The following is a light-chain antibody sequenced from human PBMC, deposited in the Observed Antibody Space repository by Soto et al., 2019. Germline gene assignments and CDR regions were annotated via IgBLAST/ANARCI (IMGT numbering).Light chain of an antibody. J-gene: IGKJ1*01. Sequence: DIQMTQSPSTLSASVGDRVTITCRASQSISSWLAWYQQKPGKAPKVLIYKASSLESGIPSRFSGSGSGTEFTLTISSLQPDDFPTYYCQQYKTYFRTFGQGTKVEIK. CDR2: KAS. CDR3: QQYKTYFRT. V-gene: IGKV1-5*03. CDR1: QSISSW.